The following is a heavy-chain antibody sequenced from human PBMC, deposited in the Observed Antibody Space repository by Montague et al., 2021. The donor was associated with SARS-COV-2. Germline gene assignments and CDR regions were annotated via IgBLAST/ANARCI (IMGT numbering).Heavy chain of an antibody. CDR2: ISTSSSTI. CDR3: ARDLGLVPAMVYYYYYGMDV. D-gene: IGHD5-18*01. CDR1: GFTISSYS. Sequence: SLRLSCAASGFTISSYSMNWVRQAPGKGLEWVSYISTSSSTIYYADSVXGRFTISRDNAKNSLYLQMNSLRDEDTAVYYCARDLGLVPAMVYYYYYGMDVWGQGTTVTVSS. V-gene: IGHV3-48*02. J-gene: IGHJ6*02.